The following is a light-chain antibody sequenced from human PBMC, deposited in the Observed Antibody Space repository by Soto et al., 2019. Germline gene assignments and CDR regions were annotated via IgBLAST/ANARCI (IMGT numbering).Light chain of an antibody. CDR3: QQYGSSLPGRSLT. Sequence: EIVLTQSPGTLSLSPGERATLSCRASQSVSSSYLAWYQQKPGQAPRLLIYGASSRATGIPDRFSGSGSGTDFTLTISRLEPEDFAVYYCQQYGSSLPGRSLTFGGGTKVEIK. CDR2: GAS. CDR1: QSVSSSY. V-gene: IGKV3-20*01. J-gene: IGKJ4*01.